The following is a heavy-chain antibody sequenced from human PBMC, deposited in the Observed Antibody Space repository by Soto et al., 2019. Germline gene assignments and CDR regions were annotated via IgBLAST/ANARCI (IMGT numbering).Heavy chain of an antibody. CDR2: ISSSSSYI. Sequence: GGSLRLSCAASGFTFSSYSMNWVRQAPGKGLEWVSSISSSSSYIYYADSVKGRFTISRDNAKNSLYLQMNSLRAEDTAVYYCARDSIAARGGAFDIWGQGTMVTVSS. V-gene: IGHV3-21*01. CDR3: ARDSIAARGGAFDI. J-gene: IGHJ3*02. CDR1: GFTFSSYS. D-gene: IGHD6-6*01.